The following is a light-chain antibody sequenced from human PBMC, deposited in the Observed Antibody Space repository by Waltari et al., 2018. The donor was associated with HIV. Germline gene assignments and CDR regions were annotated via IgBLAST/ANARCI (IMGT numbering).Light chain of an antibody. CDR1: SSHIGRYY. CDR3: AAWNDSLSGYV. V-gene: IGLV1-47*01. J-gene: IGLJ1*01. CDR2: RNN. Sequence: QSMLPQPPSASGTPGQRVTISCSGSSSHIGRYYVYWYQPLPATAPKLLMYRNNQRPSGVPDRFSGSKSGTSASLAISGLRSEDEADYYCAAWNDSLSGYVFGTGTKVTV.